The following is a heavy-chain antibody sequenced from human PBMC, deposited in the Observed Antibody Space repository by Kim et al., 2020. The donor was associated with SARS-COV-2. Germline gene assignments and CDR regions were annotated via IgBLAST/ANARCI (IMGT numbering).Heavy chain of an antibody. J-gene: IGHJ6*02. CDR3: AKDRAQVRGVFSHYGMDV. Sequence: GGSLRLSCAASGFTFSSYGMHWVRQAPGKGLEWVAVISSDGSNKYYADSVKGRFTISRDNSKNTLYLQMNSLRAEDTAVYYCAKDRAQVRGVFSHYGMDVWGQGTPVTVSS. CDR2: ISSDGSNK. CDR1: GFTFSSYG. V-gene: IGHV3-30*18. D-gene: IGHD3-10*01.